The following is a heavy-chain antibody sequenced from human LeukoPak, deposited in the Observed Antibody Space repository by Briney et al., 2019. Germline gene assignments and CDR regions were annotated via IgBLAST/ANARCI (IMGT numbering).Heavy chain of an antibody. CDR2: ISSTSRYI. J-gene: IGHJ4*02. D-gene: IGHD3/OR15-3a*01. CDR1: GXTFSRNW. CDR3: TRAVAADDFSPGY. Sequence: GGSLRLSCAASGXTFSRNWMNWVRQAPGKGLEWVSCISSTSRYIYYADSVKGRFTISRDNAKNSVYLQINSLRAEDTAVYYCTRAVAADDFSPGYWGQGTLVTVSS. V-gene: IGHV3-21*01.